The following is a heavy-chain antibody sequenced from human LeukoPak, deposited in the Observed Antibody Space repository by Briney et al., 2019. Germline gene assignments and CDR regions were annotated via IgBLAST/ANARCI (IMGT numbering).Heavy chain of an antibody. D-gene: IGHD3-10*01. CDR1: GFIVSSNY. CDR2: IYGGGRT. Sequence: GGSLRLSCAASGFIVSSNYMCWVRQAPGKGLEWVSVIYGGGRTYYADSVKGRFTISRDNSRNTLYLQMNSLRAEDTAVYYCARGLGRELDGAFDIWGQGTMVTVSS. J-gene: IGHJ3*02. V-gene: IGHV3-53*01. CDR3: ARGLGRELDGAFDI.